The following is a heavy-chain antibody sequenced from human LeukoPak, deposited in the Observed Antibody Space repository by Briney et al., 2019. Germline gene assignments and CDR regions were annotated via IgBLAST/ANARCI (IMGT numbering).Heavy chain of an antibody. D-gene: IGHD1-26*01. V-gene: IGHV3-7*04. CDR1: GFTFSSYE. CDR2: IKQDGSEK. CDR3: ARDRGGTYEIYFFDY. J-gene: IGHJ4*02. Sequence: PGGSLRLSCAASGFTFSSYEMNWVRQAPGKGLEWVANIKQDGSEKYYVDSVKGRFTISRDNAKNSLYLQMNSLRAEDTAVYYCARDRGGTYEIYFFDYWGQGTLVTVSS.